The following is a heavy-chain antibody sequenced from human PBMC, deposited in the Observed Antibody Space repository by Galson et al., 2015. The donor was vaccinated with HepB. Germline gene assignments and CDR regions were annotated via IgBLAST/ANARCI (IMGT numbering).Heavy chain of an antibody. CDR3: ARGIPGGTSVLLWFGEAPYFDY. D-gene: IGHD3-10*01. CDR1: GFTFSSYE. J-gene: IGHJ4*02. CDR2: ISSSGSTI. Sequence: SLRLSCAASGFTFSSYEMNWVRQAPGKGLEWVSYISSSGSTIYYADSVKGRFTISRDNAKNSLYLQMNSLRAEDTAVYYCARGIPGGTSVLLWFGEAPYFDYWGQGTLVTVSS. V-gene: IGHV3-48*03.